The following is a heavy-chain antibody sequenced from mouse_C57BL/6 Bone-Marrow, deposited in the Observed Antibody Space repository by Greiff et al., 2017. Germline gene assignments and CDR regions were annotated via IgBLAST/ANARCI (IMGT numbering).Heavy chain of an antibody. D-gene: IGHD2-1*01. CDR1: GYTFTTYP. J-gene: IGHJ2*01. CDR3: ARGGNYGGYYFDY. Sequence: VQLLESGAELVKPGASVKISCKASGYTFTTYPIEWMKQNHGKSLEWIGNFHPCNDDTKYNEKFKGKATLTVAKSSSTVYLELSRLTSDDSAGDDGARGGNYGGYYFDYWGQGTTLTVSS. V-gene: IGHV1-47*01. CDR2: FHPCNDDT.